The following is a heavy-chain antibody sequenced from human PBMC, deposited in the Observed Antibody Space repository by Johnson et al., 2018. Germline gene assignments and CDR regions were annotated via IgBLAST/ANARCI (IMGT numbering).Heavy chain of an antibody. J-gene: IGHJ1*01. Sequence: QVQLVQSGGGVVQPGRSLRLSCAASGFTFSSYAMHWVRQAPGQGLEWVAVISSDGRNKYYADSVKGRVTISRDNSKNTRYLQMNRLRAEDTGVYYCPSPAGGGWVQHWGHGTLVTGAS. CDR3: PSPAGGGWVQH. D-gene: IGHD2-15*01. CDR1: GFTFSSYA. CDR2: ISSDGRNK. V-gene: IGHV3-30*14.